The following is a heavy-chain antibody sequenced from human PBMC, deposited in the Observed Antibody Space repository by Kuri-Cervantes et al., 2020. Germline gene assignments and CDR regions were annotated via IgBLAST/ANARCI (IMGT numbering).Heavy chain of an antibody. V-gene: IGHV1-8*02. CDR2: INPSGGST. J-gene: IGHJ6*02. CDR3: ARGIRVKLMDV. CDR1: GYTFSSYG. D-gene: IGHD3-10*01. Sequence: ASVKVSCKASGYTFSSYGISWVRQAPGQGLEWMGWINPSGGSTSYAQKFQGRVTMTRNTSISTAYMELSSLRSEDTAVYYCARGIRVKLMDVWGQGTTVTVSS.